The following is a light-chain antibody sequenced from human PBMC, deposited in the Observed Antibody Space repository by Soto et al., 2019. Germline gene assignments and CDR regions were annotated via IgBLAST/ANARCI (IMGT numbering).Light chain of an antibody. J-gene: IGKJ5*01. CDR2: GAS. Sequence: EGVVIQSPATLSLSPGGRCALSCKASKSVHKFLAWYQQKPCQPPRLLLYGASNRAAGIPARFSGSGSGTDFTLTINSLEPEDFAVYYCQQRSNWHPITFGQGTRLEIK. CDR1: KSVHKF. V-gene: IGKV3D-11*02. CDR3: QQRSNWHPIT.